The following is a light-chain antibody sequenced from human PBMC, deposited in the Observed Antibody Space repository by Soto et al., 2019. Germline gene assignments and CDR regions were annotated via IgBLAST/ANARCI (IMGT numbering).Light chain of an antibody. CDR3: QQHSHWPPWT. CDR1: QSVSSY. V-gene: IGKV3-11*01. J-gene: IGKJ1*01. CDR2: GAS. Sequence: IVLTQSPATLSLSPGDRAPLSCRASQSVSSYLAWYQQKPGQAPRLLIHGASNRATGIPARFSGSGSGTDFTLTISNLEHEDFAVYYCQQHSHWPPWTFGQGTKVDIK.